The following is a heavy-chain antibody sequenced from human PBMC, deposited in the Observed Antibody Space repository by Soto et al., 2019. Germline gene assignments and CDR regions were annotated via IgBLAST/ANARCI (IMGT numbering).Heavy chain of an antibody. D-gene: IGHD3-3*01. J-gene: IGHJ6*02. Sequence: GASVKVSCKASGGTFSSYAISWVRQAPGQGLEWMGGIIPIFGTANYAQKFQGRVTITADESTSTAYMELSSLRSEDTAVYYCARCITIFGVVNYYYGMDVWGQGTTVTVSS. CDR3: ARCITIFGVVNYYYGMDV. V-gene: IGHV1-69*13. CDR2: IIPIFGTA. CDR1: GGTFSSYA.